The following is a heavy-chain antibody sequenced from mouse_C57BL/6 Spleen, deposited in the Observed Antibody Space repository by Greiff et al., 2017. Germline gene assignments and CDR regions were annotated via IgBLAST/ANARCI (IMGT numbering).Heavy chain of an antibody. CDR2: ISSGSSTI. Sequence: EVMLVESGGGLVKPGGSLKLSCAASGFTFSDYGMHWVRQAPEKGLEWVAYISSGSSTIYYADTVKGRFTISRDNAKNTLFLQMTSLRSEDTAMYYCARLRGYAMDYWGQGTSVTVSS. V-gene: IGHV5-17*01. CDR1: GFTFSDYG. CDR3: ARLRGYAMDY. J-gene: IGHJ4*01.